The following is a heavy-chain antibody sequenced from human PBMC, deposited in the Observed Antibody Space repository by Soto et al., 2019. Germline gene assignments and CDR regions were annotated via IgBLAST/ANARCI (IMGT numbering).Heavy chain of an antibody. V-gene: IGHV3-23*01. CDR1: VFTFSSYA. CDR2: VSGTGGSA. D-gene: IGHD4-17*01. Sequence: GGSLRLSCSASVFTFSSYAMTCFRQAPGKGLEWVSGVSGTGGSAYYADSVKGRFTISRDKSTNTLYLHMNSLRAEDTAVYYCARGSAYSDYDLEYWGQGTLVTVSS. CDR3: ARGSAYSDYDLEY. J-gene: IGHJ4*02.